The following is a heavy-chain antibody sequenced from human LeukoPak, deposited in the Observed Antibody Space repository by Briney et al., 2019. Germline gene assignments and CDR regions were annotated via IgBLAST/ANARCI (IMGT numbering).Heavy chain of an antibody. Sequence: GSLRLSCAASGFTFTNYWMSWVRQAPGKGLELVANIKQDRSEKYYVDSVKGRFTISRDNAKNSLYLQMNSLRAEDTAVYYCARLREIPVFGVVTKSASYFDYWGQGTLVTVSS. CDR1: GFTFTNYW. CDR2: IKQDRSEK. V-gene: IGHV3-7*01. CDR3: ARLREIPVFGVVTKSASYFDY. J-gene: IGHJ4*02. D-gene: IGHD3-3*01.